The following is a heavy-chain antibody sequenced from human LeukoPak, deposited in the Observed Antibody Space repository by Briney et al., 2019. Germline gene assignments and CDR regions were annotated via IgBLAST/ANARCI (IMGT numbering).Heavy chain of an antibody. CDR3: ARDRGGDFWSGYYRRRGPNWFDP. CDR2: INPNSGGT. Sequence: ASVKVSCKASGYTFTGYYLHWVRQAPGQGLEWMGRINPNSGGTNYAQKFQGRVTMTRDTSISSAYMELSSLRSDDTAVYYCARDRGGDFWSGYYRRRGPNWFDPWGQGTLVTVSS. D-gene: IGHD3-3*01. V-gene: IGHV1-2*06. CDR1: GYTFTGYY. J-gene: IGHJ5*02.